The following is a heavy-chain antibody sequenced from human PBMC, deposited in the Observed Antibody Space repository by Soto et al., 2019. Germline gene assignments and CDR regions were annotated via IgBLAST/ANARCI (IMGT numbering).Heavy chain of an antibody. CDR2: ISSSGSTI. J-gene: IGHJ4*02. Sequence: PGGSLRLSCVASGFTFSSYEMNWVRQAPGKGLEWVSYISSSGSTIYYADSVKGRFTISRDNAKNSLYLQMNSLRAEDTAVYYCARDLPVAGMDYWGQGTLVTVSS. CDR1: GFTFSSYE. V-gene: IGHV3-48*03. CDR3: ARDLPVAGMDY. D-gene: IGHD6-19*01.